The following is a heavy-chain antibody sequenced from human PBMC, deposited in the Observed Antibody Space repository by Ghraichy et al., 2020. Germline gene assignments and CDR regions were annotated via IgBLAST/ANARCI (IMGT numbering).Heavy chain of an antibody. CDR2: INHSGST. CDR3: ASRFLKLVVVPAAYFDY. CDR1: GGSFSGYY. V-gene: IGHV4-34*01. J-gene: IGHJ4*02. D-gene: IGHD2-2*01. Sequence: SETLSLTCAVYGGSFSGYYWSWIRQPPGKGLEWIGEINHSGSTNDNPSLKSRVTISVDTSKNQFSLKLSSVTAAGTAVDYCASRFLKLVVVPAAYFDYWGQGTLVTVSS.